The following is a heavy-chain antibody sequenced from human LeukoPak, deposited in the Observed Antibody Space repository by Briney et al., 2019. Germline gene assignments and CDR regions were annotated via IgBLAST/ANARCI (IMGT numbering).Heavy chain of an antibody. CDR3: ARRAYCGGDCYSDWFDP. V-gene: IGHV3-48*03. CDR1: GFIVSSYE. D-gene: IGHD2-21*02. Sequence: PGGSLRLSCEVSGFIVSSYEMNWVRQAPGRGLEWVAYITSYTNRIYYADSVKGRFTISRDDAKNSLYLQMSSLRAEDAAVYYCARRAYCGGDCYSDWFDPWGQGTLVTVSS. J-gene: IGHJ5*02. CDR2: ITSYTNRI.